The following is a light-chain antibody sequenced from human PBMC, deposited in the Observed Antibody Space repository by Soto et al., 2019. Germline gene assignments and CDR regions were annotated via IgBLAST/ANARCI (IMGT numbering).Light chain of an antibody. J-gene: IGKJ5*01. CDR2: GAS. CDR3: QQYGSSST. CDR1: QSVSSSY. Sequence: EIVVTQSPGTLSLSPVERATLPCTASQSVSSSYLAWYQQKPGQAPRLLIYGASSRPTGIPDRFSGIGSGTDFTLTISRLEPEDFAVYYCQQYGSSSTFGQGTRLEIK. V-gene: IGKV3-20*01.